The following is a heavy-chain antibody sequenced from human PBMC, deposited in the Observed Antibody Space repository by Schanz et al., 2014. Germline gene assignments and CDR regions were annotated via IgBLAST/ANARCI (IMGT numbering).Heavy chain of an antibody. CDR2: ISSSSSAI. D-gene: IGHD3-10*01. J-gene: IGHJ4*02. Sequence: VQLVESGGAVVQPGGSLRLSCAASGFTFSAYGINWVRQAPGKGLEWVSYISSSSSAIYYADSVKGRFTISRDNAKNSLYLQMNSLRDDDTAMYYCARDVHYHRSGSDDYWGRGTLVTVSS. V-gene: IGHV3-48*02. CDR1: GFTFSAYG. CDR3: ARDVHYHRSGSDDY.